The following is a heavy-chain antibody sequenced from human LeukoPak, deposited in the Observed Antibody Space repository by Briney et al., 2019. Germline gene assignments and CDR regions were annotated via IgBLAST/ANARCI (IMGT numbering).Heavy chain of an antibody. CDR3: VRDNDDYKDDDFVYVFDI. J-gene: IGHJ3*02. CDR2: INSGGSVT. CDR1: GFSFSTYI. V-gene: IGHV3-48*02. D-gene: IGHD4-17*01. Sequence: GGSLRLSCAASGFSFSTYIVNWVRQAPGKGLEWVAIINSGGSVTYYADSVRGRFTISRDNAKNSLYLQMNSLRDEDTAVYYCVRDNDDYKDDDFVYVFDIWGQGTMVTVSS.